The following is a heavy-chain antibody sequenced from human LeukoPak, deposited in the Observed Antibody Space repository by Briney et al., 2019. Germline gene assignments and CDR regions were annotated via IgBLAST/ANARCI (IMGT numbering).Heavy chain of an antibody. D-gene: IGHD4-11*01. Sequence: SETLSLTCTVSGGSISSYYWSWIRQPPGKGLEWIGYIYYSGSTNCNPSLKSRVTISVDTSKNQFSLKQSSVTAADTAVYYCARATRYYYYYGMDVWGQGTTVTVSS. V-gene: IGHV4-59*01. CDR2: IYYSGST. CDR3: ARATRYYYYYGMDV. J-gene: IGHJ6*02. CDR1: GGSISSYY.